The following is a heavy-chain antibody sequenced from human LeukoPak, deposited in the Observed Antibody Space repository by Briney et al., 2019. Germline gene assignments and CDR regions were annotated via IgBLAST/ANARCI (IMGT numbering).Heavy chain of an antibody. J-gene: IGHJ3*02. V-gene: IGHV1-46*01. CDR3: ARDLRPPVMATFADDAFDI. CDR2: INPSGGST. D-gene: IGHD5-24*01. Sequence: GASVKVSCKASGHTFTSYYMHWVRQAPGQGLEWMGIINPSGGSTSYAQKFQGRVTMTRDTSTSTVYMELSSLRSEDTAVYYCARDLRPPVMATFADDAFDIWGQGTMVTVSS. CDR1: GHTFTSYY.